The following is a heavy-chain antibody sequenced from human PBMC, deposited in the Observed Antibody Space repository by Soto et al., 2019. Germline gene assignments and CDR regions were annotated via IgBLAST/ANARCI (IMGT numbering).Heavy chain of an antibody. J-gene: IGHJ6*02. D-gene: IGHD4-17*01. CDR2: IWYDGSNK. CDR3: ARDYDGDYVVGYYYYGMDV. V-gene: IGHV3-33*01. CDR1: GFTFSSYG. Sequence: QVQLVESGGGVVQPGRSLRLSCAASGFTFSSYGMHWVRQAPGKGLEWVAVIWYDGSNKYYADSVKGRFTISRDNSKNXLXXQMNSLRAEDTAVYYCARDYDGDYVVGYYYYGMDVWGQGTTVTVSS.